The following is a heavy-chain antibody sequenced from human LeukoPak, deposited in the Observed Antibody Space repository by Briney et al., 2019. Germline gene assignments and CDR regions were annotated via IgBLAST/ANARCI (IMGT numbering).Heavy chain of an antibody. CDR2: IYYSGST. CDR3: VRVYSSSSAYNWFDP. CDR1: GGSISSGDYY. J-gene: IGHJ5*02. Sequence: KPSETLSLTCTVSGGSISSGDYYWSWIRQPPGKGLEWIGYIYYSGSTYYNPSLKSRVTISVDTSKNQFSLKLSSVTAADTAVYYCVRVYSSSSAYNWFDPWGQGTLVTVSS. V-gene: IGHV4-30-4*08. D-gene: IGHD6-6*01.